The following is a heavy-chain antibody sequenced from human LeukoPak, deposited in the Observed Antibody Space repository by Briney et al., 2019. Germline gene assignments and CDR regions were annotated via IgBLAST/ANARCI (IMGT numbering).Heavy chain of an antibody. Sequence: SETLSLTCAVYGGSFSGYYWSWIRQPPGKGLEWIGEINHSGSTNYNPSLKSRVTISVDTSKNQFSLTLSSVTAADTAVYYCARFRRIAAAGTEYYFDYWGQGTLVTVSS. J-gene: IGHJ4*02. D-gene: IGHD6-13*01. CDR1: GGSFSGYY. V-gene: IGHV4-34*01. CDR2: INHSGST. CDR3: ARFRRIAAAGTEYYFDY.